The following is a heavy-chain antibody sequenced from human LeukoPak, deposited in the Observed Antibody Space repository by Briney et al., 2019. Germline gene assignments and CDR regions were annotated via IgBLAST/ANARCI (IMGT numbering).Heavy chain of an antibody. V-gene: IGHV1-2*02. CDR2: INPNSGGT. Sequence: ASVRVSCKASGYTFTGYYMHWVRQAPGQGLEWMGWINPNSGGTNYAQKFQGRVTMTWDTSISTAYMELSSLRSDDTAVYYCTSDTYYYDSTGLGHWFDPWGQGTLVTVSS. CDR1: GYTFTGYY. CDR3: TSDTYYYDSTGLGHWFDP. D-gene: IGHD3-22*01. J-gene: IGHJ5*02.